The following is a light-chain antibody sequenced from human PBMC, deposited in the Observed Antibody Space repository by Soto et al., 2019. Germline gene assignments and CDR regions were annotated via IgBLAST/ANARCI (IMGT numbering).Light chain of an antibody. J-gene: IGLJ2*01. Sequence: QSALTQPASVSGSLGQSITISCTGTSSDVGGYNYVSWYQQHPGKAPKLMIYDVNNRPSGVSDRFSGSKSGNTASLTISGLQAEDEADYYCNSYTSSTTRVFGGGTKVTVL. V-gene: IGLV2-14*01. CDR1: SSDVGGYNY. CDR2: DVN. CDR3: NSYTSSTTRV.